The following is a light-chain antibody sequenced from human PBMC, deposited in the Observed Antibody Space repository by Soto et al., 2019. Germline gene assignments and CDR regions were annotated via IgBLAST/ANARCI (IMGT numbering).Light chain of an antibody. CDR1: LSVSRN. V-gene: IGKV3-15*01. Sequence: IVSTHSPYTLAVSPAGRAPLSCSASLSVSRNLAWYQQKPGQAPRLLIFDASTRATGIPARFSGSGSGTEFTLTISRLEPEDFAVYYCQQYGSSYPWTFGQGTKVDI. CDR2: DAS. J-gene: IGKJ1*01. CDR3: QQYGSSYPWT.